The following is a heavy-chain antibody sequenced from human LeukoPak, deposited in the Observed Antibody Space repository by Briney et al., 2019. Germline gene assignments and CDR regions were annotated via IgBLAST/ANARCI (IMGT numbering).Heavy chain of an antibody. CDR2: ISHTGSLI. Sequence: SGGSLRLSCAASGFTSIPSELNWVRQAPGKGLEWISYISHTGSLIYYADSVKGRFTISRDNANNFLYLQMDSLRVEDTGIYYCSSYCSEGTCYAYFHHWGQGTLVSVSS. V-gene: IGHV3-48*03. J-gene: IGHJ1*01. D-gene: IGHD2-15*01. CDR3: SSYCSEGTCYAYFHH. CDR1: GFTSIPSE.